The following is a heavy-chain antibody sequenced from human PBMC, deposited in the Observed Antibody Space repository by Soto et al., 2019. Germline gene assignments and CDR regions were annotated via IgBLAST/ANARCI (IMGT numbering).Heavy chain of an antibody. J-gene: IGHJ1*01. CDR2: ISKNGGST. CDR3: AKPPYGEEYFQH. CDR1: GFTFSSYA. V-gene: IGHV3-23*01. D-gene: IGHD4-17*01. Sequence: GGSLRLSCAASGFTFSSYAISWVRQAQGKGLEWVSAISKNGGSTYYADSVKGRFTISRDNSKNTLYLQMNSLRAEDTAVYYCAKPPYGEEYFQHWGQGALVTVSS.